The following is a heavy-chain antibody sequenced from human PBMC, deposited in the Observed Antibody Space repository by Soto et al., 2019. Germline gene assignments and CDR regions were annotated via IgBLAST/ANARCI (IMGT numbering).Heavy chain of an antibody. CDR1: GITFRNFE. CDR3: AIDYSGSGTYYF. CDR2: ISSTGSTK. Sequence: EVQLVESGGDLIQPGGSLRLSCAASGITFRNFEMNWVRQAPGKGLEWVSYISSTGSTKYYADSVKGRFTISRDNDKNSLYLQMESLRAKDTAVYYCAIDYSGSGTYYFWGQGTLVTVSS. D-gene: IGHD3-10*01. V-gene: IGHV3-48*03. J-gene: IGHJ4*02.